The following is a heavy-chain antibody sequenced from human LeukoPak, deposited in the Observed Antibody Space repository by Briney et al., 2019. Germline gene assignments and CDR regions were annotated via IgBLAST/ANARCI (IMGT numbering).Heavy chain of an antibody. CDR1: GGSISSYY. D-gene: IGHD3-10*01. CDR2: IYTSGST. CDR3: ARDAVTPGDDTFDM. Sequence: SETLSLTCTVSGGSISSYYWSWIRQPAGKGLEWIGRIYTSGSTNYNPSLKSRVTMSVDTSKSQFSLKLSSVTAADTAVYYCARDAVTPGDDTFDMWGQGTMVTVSS. J-gene: IGHJ3*02. V-gene: IGHV4-4*07.